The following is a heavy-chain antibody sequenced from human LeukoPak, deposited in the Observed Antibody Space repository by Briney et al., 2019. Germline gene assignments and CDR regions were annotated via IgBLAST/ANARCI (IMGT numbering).Heavy chain of an antibody. Sequence: SETLSLTCTVSGVSISSSSYYWGWIRQPPGKGLEWIGSIYYSGSTYYNPSLESRVTISVDTSKNQFSLKLSSVTAADTAVYYCALSTVTLSNWFDPWGQGTLVTVSS. CDR2: IYYSGST. D-gene: IGHD4-17*01. CDR1: GVSISSSSYY. V-gene: IGHV4-39*01. CDR3: ALSTVTLSNWFDP. J-gene: IGHJ5*02.